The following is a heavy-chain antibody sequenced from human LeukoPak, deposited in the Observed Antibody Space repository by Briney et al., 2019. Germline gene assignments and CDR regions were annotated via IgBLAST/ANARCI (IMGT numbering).Heavy chain of an antibody. Sequence: GGSLRLSCAASGFTFSSYGMHWVRQAPGKGLEWVAVISYDGSNKYYADSVKGRFTISRDNSKNTVYLQMNSLRAEDTAVYYCAKDREGTTFDNCGQITLVTVSA. CDR2: ISYDGSNK. D-gene: IGHD1-7*01. CDR1: GFTFSSYG. V-gene: IGHV3-30*18. CDR3: AKDREGTTFDN. J-gene: IGHJ4*02.